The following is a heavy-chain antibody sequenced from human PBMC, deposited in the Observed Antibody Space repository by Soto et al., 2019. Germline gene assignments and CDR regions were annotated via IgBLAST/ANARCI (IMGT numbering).Heavy chain of an antibody. CDR2: LYYSGST. Sequence: SETLSLTCTVSGGSISSYYWSWIRQPPGKGLEWIGYLYYSGSTNYDPSLKSRVTISVDTSKNQFSLKLSSVTAADTAVYYCASSLKSYYTSSGYFQHWGQGALVTVSS. J-gene: IGHJ1*01. CDR3: ASSLKSYYTSSGYFQH. CDR1: GGSISSYY. D-gene: IGHD1-26*01. V-gene: IGHV4-59*01.